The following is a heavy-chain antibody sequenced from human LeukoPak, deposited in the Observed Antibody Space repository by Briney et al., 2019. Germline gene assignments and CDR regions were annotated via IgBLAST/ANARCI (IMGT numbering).Heavy chain of an antibody. V-gene: IGHV3-21*01. CDR2: ISSSSSYI. Sequence: GGSLRLSCAASGFTFSSYSMNWVRQAPGKGLEWVSSISSSSSYIYYADSVKGRFTISRDNAKNSLYLQMNSLRAEDTAVYYCARGQYYYGSGSYYDAFDIWGQGTMVTVSS. D-gene: IGHD3-10*01. CDR3: ARGQYYYGSGSYYDAFDI. J-gene: IGHJ3*02. CDR1: GFTFSSYS.